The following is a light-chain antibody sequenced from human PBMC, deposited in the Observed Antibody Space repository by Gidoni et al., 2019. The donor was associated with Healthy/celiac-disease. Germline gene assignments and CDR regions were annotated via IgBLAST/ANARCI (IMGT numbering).Light chain of an antibody. J-gene: IGKJ4*01. CDR2: DAS. V-gene: IGKV1-33*01. CDR1: QDISKY. CDR3: QQYDNRPPT. Sequence: DIQVTQSPSSLSASVGDRVTITCQASQDISKYVNWYQQKPGKDPKLLSYDASNLETGVPSRFSGSGSGTDFIFTISSLQHEDCATYYCQQYDNRPPTFGGGTKVEIK.